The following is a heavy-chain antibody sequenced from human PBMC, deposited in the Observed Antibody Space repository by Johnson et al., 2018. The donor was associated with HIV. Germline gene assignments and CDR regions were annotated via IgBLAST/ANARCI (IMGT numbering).Heavy chain of an antibody. Sequence: VQLVESGGGSVKSGGSLRVSCAASGISFSSYAMNWVRQAPGKGLQWVSGVSGSGHSTYYRDSVEGRFTISRDNSKNTLFLQMNSLRAEDTAVYYCARERITMIVNDAFDIWGQGTMVTVSS. CDR2: VSGSGHST. CDR1: GISFSSYA. D-gene: IGHD3-22*01. V-gene: IGHV3-23*04. CDR3: ARERITMIVNDAFDI. J-gene: IGHJ3*02.